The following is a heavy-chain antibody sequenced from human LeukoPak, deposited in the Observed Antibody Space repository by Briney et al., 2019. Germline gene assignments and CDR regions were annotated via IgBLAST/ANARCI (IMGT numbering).Heavy chain of an antibody. D-gene: IGHD5-24*01. CDR2: IYYSGST. V-gene: IGHV4-59*01. CDR1: GGSISSYY. Sequence: KPSETLSLTRTVSGGSISSYYWNWIRQPPGKGLEWIGYIYYSGSTNYNPSLKSRVTISVDTSKNQFSLKLSSVTAADTAVYYCAGRLWRRDGYNLSAFDIWGQGTMVTVSS. J-gene: IGHJ3*02. CDR3: AGRLWRRDGYNLSAFDI.